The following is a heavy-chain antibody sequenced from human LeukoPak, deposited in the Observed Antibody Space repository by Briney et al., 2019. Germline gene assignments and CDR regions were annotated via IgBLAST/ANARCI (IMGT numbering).Heavy chain of an antibody. CDR1: GYSFTNYY. CDR3: ARNYCGGDCHFDY. Sequence: ASVKVSCKPSGYSFTNYYTHWVRQAPGQGLEWVGIINPSDGTTRYAQKLQGRVTVTRDMSTSTVYMELSALRSDDTAVYYCARNYCGGDCHFDYWGQGTLVSVSS. V-gene: IGHV1-46*04. CDR2: INPSDGTT. J-gene: IGHJ4*02. D-gene: IGHD2-21*02.